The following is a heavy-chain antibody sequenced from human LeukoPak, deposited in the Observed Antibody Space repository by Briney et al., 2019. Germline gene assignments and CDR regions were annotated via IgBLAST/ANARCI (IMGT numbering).Heavy chain of an antibody. CDR2: ISGSGGST. CDR1: GFTFSSYA. D-gene: IGHD3-10*01. CDR3: AKDGRGGLLWFRESNGPPDY. Sequence: PGGSLRLSCAASGFTFSSYAMSWVRQAPGKGLEWVSAISGSGGSTYYADSVKGRFTISRDNSKNTLYLQMNSLRAEDTAVYNCAKDGRGGLLWFRESNGPPDYRGQGTLVTVSS. V-gene: IGHV3-23*01. J-gene: IGHJ4*02.